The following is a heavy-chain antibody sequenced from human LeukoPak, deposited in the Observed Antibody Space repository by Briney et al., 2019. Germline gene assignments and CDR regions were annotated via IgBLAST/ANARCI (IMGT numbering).Heavy chain of an antibody. CDR2: IKEDGSEK. Sequence: PGGSLRLSCAVSGFTFSGNWMSWVRQAPGKGLEWAANIKEDGSEKYYVDSVKGRFTISRDNAKNSLYLQMNSLRAEDTAVYYCTRDEVWGQGTMVTVSS. CDR3: TRDEV. J-gene: IGHJ3*01. CDR1: GFTFSGNW. V-gene: IGHV3-7*01.